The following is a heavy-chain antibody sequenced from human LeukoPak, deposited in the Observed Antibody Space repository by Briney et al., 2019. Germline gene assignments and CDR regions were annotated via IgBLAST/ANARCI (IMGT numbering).Heavy chain of an antibody. D-gene: IGHD4-23*01. CDR1: GFTFSSYW. CDR2: ISYDGSNK. J-gene: IGHJ4*02. Sequence: TGGSLRLSCAASGFTFSSYWMSWVRQAPGKGLEWVAVISYDGSNKYYADSVKGRFTISRDNSKNTLYLQMNSLRAEDTAVYYCAREQVSVAVQKSGFDYWGQGTLVTVSS. V-gene: IGHV3-30-3*01. CDR3: AREQVSVAVQKSGFDY.